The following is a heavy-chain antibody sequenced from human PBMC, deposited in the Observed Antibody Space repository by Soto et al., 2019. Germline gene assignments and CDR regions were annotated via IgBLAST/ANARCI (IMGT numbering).Heavy chain of an antibody. V-gene: IGHV1-69*12. CDR3: ARDRPLIAAAGTIYWFDP. CDR2: IIPIFGTA. Sequence: QVQLVQSGAEVKKPGSSVKVSCKASGGTFSSYAISWVRQAPGQGLEWMGGIIPIFGTANYAQKVQGRVTITADESTSTAYMELSSLRSEDTAVYYCARDRPLIAAAGTIYWFDPWGQGTLVTVSS. D-gene: IGHD6-13*01. J-gene: IGHJ5*02. CDR1: GGTFSSYA.